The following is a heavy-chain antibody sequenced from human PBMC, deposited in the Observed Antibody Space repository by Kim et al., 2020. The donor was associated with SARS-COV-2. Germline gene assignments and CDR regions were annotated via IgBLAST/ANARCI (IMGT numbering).Heavy chain of an antibody. CDR2: INHSGST. V-gene: IGHV4-34*01. Sequence: SETLSLTCAVYGGSFSGYYWSWIRQPPGKGLEWIGEINHSGSTNYNPSLKSRVTISVDTSKNQFSLKLTSVTAADTAVYFCARGRGLAAAGIDYWGQGTL. CDR3: ARGRGLAAAGIDY. CDR1: GGSFSGYY. J-gene: IGHJ4*02. D-gene: IGHD6-13*01.